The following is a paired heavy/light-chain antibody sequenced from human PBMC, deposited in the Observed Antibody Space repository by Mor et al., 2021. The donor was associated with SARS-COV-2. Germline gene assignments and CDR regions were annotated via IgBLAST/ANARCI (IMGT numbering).Light chain of an antibody. CDR1: QRVPSNY. Sequence: EIVLTQSPGSLSLSPGERATLSCRASQRVPSNYLAWYQQRPGQAPRLLIYVASNRATGIPDRFSGSGSGTDFTLTISRLEPEDFAVYYCQQYGTSPWAFGQGTKVEI. J-gene: IGKJ1*01. CDR2: VAS. V-gene: IGKV3-20*01. CDR3: QQYGTSPWA.
Heavy chain of an antibody. CDR1: GFTFSNYI. Sequence: QVQLVESGGGVVQPGKSLRLSCAASGFTFSNYIMHWVRQAPGKGLEWVAVIWDDGSDINYADPVKGRFTISRDNSKNTLYLQMNTLRAEDTAVYYCARDNIVATTDDGFDLWGQGTMVTVSS. J-gene: IGHJ3*01. CDR3: ARDNIVATTDDGFDL. D-gene: IGHD5-12*01. CDR2: IWDDGSDI. V-gene: IGHV3-33*08.